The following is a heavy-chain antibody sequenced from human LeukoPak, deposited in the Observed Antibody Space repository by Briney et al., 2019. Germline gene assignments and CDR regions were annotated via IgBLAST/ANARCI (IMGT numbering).Heavy chain of an antibody. J-gene: IGHJ4*02. CDR3: ARNSVGQAFDY. D-gene: IGHD5-18*01. CDR1: GGSISSYY. CDR2: IYYSGGT. Sequence: SETLSLTCTVSGGSISSYYWSWIRQPPGKGLEWIGYIYYSGGTNYNPSLKSRVTISVDTSKNQFSLKLSSVTAADTAVYYCARNSVGQAFDYWGQGTLVTVSS. V-gene: IGHV4-59*01.